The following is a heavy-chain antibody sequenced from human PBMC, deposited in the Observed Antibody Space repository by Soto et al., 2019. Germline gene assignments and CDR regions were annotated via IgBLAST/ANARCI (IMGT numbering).Heavy chain of an antibody. CDR1: GGIFSTYA. CDR2: IIPLFGTP. CDR3: ARDRDDYGSGNYYNRIDF. D-gene: IGHD3-10*01. J-gene: IGHJ4*02. V-gene: IGHV1-69*01. Sequence: QVQLVQSGAEVKKPGSSVKVSCKASGGIFSTYAISWLRQAPGQGLEWMGGIIPLFGTPNYAQRFQGRVTSTADESTSTAYMGLSRLRSGDTAVFYCARDRDDYGSGNYYNRIDFWGQGTLVTVSS.